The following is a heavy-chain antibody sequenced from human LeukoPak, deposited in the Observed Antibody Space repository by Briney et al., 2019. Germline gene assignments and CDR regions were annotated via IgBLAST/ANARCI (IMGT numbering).Heavy chain of an antibody. CDR2: ISAGGGST. V-gene: IGHV3-23*01. D-gene: IGHD2-15*01. Sequence: PGGSLRLSCAASGFTFSSYAMSWVRQAPGKGLEWVSAISAGGGSTYFADSVTGRFTISRDNSKNTLYLQMSSLRAEDTATYYCAKMAASGGGRFDYWGQGTLVTVSS. CDR1: GFTFSSYA. CDR3: AKMAASGGGRFDY. J-gene: IGHJ4*02.